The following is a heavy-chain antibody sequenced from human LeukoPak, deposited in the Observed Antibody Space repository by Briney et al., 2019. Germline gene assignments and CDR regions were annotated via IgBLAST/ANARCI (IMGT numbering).Heavy chain of an antibody. J-gene: IGHJ3*02. D-gene: IGHD3-22*01. V-gene: IGHV3-7*01. Sequence: PGGSLRLSCAASGFIFSSYWMSWVRQAPGKGLEWVANIKQDGSEKFYVDYVKGRFSISRDNAKKSLYLQMNSLRAEDTAVYYCARYFDGSSYNDAFDIWGQGTMVTVSS. CDR1: GFIFSSYW. CDR3: ARYFDGSSYNDAFDI. CDR2: IKQDGSEK.